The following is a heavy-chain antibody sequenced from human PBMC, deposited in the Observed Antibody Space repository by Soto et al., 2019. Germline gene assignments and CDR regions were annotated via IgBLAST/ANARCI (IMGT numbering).Heavy chain of an antibody. V-gene: IGHV3-30*18. J-gene: IGHJ5*02. Sequence: PGGSLRLSCAASGFTFSSYGMHWVRQAPGKGLEWVAVISYDGSNKYYGDSVKGRFTISRDNSKNTLYLQINSLRAEDTAVYYCAKDRECEHNNGRPQGPSGQGTQVTVSS. D-gene: IGHD3-10*01. CDR1: GFTFSSYG. CDR3: AKDRECEHNNGRPQGP. CDR2: ISYDGSNK.